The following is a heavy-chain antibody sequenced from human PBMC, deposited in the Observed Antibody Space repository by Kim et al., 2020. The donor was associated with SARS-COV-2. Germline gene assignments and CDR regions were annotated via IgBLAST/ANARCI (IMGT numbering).Heavy chain of an antibody. J-gene: IGHJ6*02. CDR3: ARGRAAVVPSPILGIGPHYDYYAMDV. V-gene: IGHV4-34*01. CDR1: GGSLSGYH. Sequence: SETLSLTCAVYGGSLSGYHWTWIRQPPGKGLEWIGEINHSGSTNCNPSLKSRVTISLDTSKNQFSLNLRSVTAADTAVYYCARGRAAVVPSPILGIGPHYDYYAMDVWGQGTTVTVSS. D-gene: IGHD7-27*01. CDR2: INHSGST.